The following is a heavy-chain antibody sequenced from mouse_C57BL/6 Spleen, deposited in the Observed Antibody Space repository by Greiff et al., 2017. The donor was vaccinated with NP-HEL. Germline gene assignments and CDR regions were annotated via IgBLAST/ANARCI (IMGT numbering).Heavy chain of an antibody. Sequence: EVMLVESGEGLVKPGGSLKLSCAASGFTFSSYAMSWVRQTPEKRLEWVAYISSGGDYIYYADTVKGRFTISRDNARNTLYLQMSSLKSEDTAMYYCTRVGGPYYAMDYWGQGTSVTVSS. V-gene: IGHV5-9-1*02. CDR2: ISSGGDYI. J-gene: IGHJ4*01. CDR1: GFTFSSYA. CDR3: TRVGGPYYAMDY.